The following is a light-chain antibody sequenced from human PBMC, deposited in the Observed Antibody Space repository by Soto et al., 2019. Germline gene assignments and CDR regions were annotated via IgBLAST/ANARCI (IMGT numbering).Light chain of an antibody. Sequence: DIQLTQSPSTLSASVGDRITITCRASQPIDRWLAWYQQRPGKAPKLLIYDASTMGRGVPSRFSGSGSGTEFTLTLNSLQPDDFATYFCHHESFGQGTRVEMK. CDR1: QPIDRW. J-gene: IGKJ1*01. CDR3: HHES. V-gene: IGKV1-5*01. CDR2: DAS.